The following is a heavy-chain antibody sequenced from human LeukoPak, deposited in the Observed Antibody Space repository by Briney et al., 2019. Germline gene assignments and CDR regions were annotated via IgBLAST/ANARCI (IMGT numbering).Heavy chain of an antibody. V-gene: IGHV3-48*03. J-gene: IGHJ4*02. CDR1: GFTFSSYE. CDR3: ARDGESRDVYNYDY. CDR2: ISSSGSTI. Sequence: GGSLRLSCAASGFTFSSYEMNRVRQAPGKGLEWVSYISSSGSTIYYADSVKGRFTISRDTGKNTRYLQMNRLRAEDTPVYYYARDGESRDVYNYDYWSQGRLVTVSS. D-gene: IGHD5-24*01.